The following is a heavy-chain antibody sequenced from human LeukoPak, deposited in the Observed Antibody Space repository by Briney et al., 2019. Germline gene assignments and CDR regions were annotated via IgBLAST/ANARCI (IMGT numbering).Heavy chain of an antibody. J-gene: IGHJ4*02. Sequence: GGSLRLSCQASGFTFTNYAMSWVRQAPGKGLEWVSSINPDGGSFFADSVKGRFTISRDDSRSVVYLQMNSLSAEDTAVYFCARSGVATCHYWGQGILVTVSS. V-gene: IGHV3-23*01. D-gene: IGHD2-15*01. CDR1: GFTFTNYA. CDR3: ARSGVATCHY. CDR2: INPDGGS.